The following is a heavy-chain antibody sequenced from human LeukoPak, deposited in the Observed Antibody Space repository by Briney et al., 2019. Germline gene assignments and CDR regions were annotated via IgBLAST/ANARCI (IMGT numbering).Heavy chain of an antibody. CDR2: INPSGGST. V-gene: IGHV1-46*01. CDR1: GYTFTSYY. CDR3: ARGGSRSSSPRDAFHI. J-gene: IGHJ3*02. D-gene: IGHD2-15*01. Sequence: ASVKVSCKASGYTFTSYYIHWVRQAPGQGLEWMGMINPSGGSTTYAQKFQGRVTLTRDMSTSTVNMELSSLRSEDTAVYYCARGGSRSSSPRDAFHIWGQGTMVTVSS.